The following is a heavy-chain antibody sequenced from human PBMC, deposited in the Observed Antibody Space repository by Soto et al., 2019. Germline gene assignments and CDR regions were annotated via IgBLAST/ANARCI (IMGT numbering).Heavy chain of an antibody. CDR3: ARHKHVEWLLYDYYYYGMDV. CDR1: GYSFTSYW. D-gene: IGHD3-3*01. J-gene: IGHJ6*02. V-gene: IGHV5-51*01. CDR2: IYPGDSDT. Sequence: GESLKISCKGSGYSFTSYWIGWVRQMPGKGLEWMGIIYPGDSDTRYSPSFQGQVTISADKSISTAYLQWSSLKASDTAMYYCARHKHVEWLLYDYYYYGMDVWGQGTTVTVSS.